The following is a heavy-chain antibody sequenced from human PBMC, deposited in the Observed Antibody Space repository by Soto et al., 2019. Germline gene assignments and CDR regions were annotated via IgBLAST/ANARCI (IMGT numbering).Heavy chain of an antibody. D-gene: IGHD3-10*01. CDR1: GFTFNDYA. V-gene: IGHV3-43D*04. J-gene: IGHJ4*02. CDR2: ISWDGENE. CDR3: AKDFVSDGYSYYIDY. Sequence: GGYLRLSCAASGFTFNDYAMHWVRQAPGKGLEWVSLISWDGENEFYAASVKGRFTISRDNSNDILYLQMNSLRGEDSALYYCAKDFVSDGYSYYIDYWGQGTLVTVSS.